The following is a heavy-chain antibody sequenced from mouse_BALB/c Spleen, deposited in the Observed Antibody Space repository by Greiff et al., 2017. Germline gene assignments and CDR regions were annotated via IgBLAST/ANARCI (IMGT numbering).Heavy chain of an antibody. J-gene: IGHJ3*01. D-gene: IGHD2-4*01. CDR3: ARSITTGKTGFAY. Sequence: EVQLVESGAELVKPGASVKLSCTASGFNIKDTYMHWVKQRPEQGLEWIGRIDPANGNTKYDPKFQGKATITADTSSNTAYLQLSSLTSEDTAVYYCARSITTGKTGFAYWGQGTLVTVSA. CDR1: GFNIKDTY. CDR2: IDPANGNT. V-gene: IGHV14-3*02.